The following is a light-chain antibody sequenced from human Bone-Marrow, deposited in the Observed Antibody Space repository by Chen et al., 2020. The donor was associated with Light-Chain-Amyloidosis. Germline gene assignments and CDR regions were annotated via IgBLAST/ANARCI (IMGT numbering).Light chain of an antibody. CDR3: AAWDGSLSGYV. CDR1: SSNLGINN. J-gene: IGLJ1*01. Sequence: QSVLTQPPSASATPGHTVTISCSGASSNLGINNVYWYRPFPGAAPNLLIHRHNQRHSGVPDRFSASKSGTSAFLAISGLRSEDEADYYCAAWDGSLSGYVFGTGTKVIVL. CDR2: RHN. V-gene: IGLV1-47*01.